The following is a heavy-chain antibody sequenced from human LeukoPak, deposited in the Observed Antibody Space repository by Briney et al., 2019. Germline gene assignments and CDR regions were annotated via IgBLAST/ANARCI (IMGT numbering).Heavy chain of an antibody. CDR1: GCTFSSYS. CDR3: ARDLEVGATPYYFDY. CDR2: ISSSSSYI. D-gene: IGHD1-26*01. J-gene: IGHJ4*02. Sequence: GGSLRLSCAASGCTFSSYSMNWVRQAPGKGLEWVSSISSSSSYIYYADSVKGRFTISRDNAKNSLYLQMNSLRAEDTAVYYCARDLEVGATPYYFDYWGQGTLVTASS. V-gene: IGHV3-21*01.